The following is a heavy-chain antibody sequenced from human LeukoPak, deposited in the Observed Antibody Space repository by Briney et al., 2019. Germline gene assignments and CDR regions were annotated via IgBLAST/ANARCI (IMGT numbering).Heavy chain of an antibody. J-gene: IGHJ6*03. CDR1: GGSFSGYY. CDR2: IYYSGST. D-gene: IGHD3-3*01. CDR3: ARHYSYYDFWSGKLDYYYYYMDV. V-gene: IGHV4-34*01. Sequence: SETLSLTCAVYGGSFSGYYWSWIRQPPGKGLEWIGSIYYSGSTYYNPSLKSRVTISVDTSKNQFSLKLSSVTAADTAVYYCARHYSYYDFWSGKLDYYYYYMDVWGKGTTVTVSS.